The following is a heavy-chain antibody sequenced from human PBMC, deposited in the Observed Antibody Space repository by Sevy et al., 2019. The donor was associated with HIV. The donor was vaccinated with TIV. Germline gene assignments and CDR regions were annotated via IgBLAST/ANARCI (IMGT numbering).Heavy chain of an antibody. CDR1: GYTFTSYA. J-gene: IGHJ3*02. CDR3: ERDSAPGVRGVIAFDI. D-gene: IGHD3-10*01. Sequence: ASVKVSCKASGYTFTSYAMNWVRQAPGQGLEWMGWINTNTGNPTYAQGFTGRFVFSLDTSVSTAYLQISSLKAEDTAVYYCERDSAPGVRGVIAFDIWGQGTMVTVSS. CDR2: INTNTGNP. V-gene: IGHV7-4-1*02.